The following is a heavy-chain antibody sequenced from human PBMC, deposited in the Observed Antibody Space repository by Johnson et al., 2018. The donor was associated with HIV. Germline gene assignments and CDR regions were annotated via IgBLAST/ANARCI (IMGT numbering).Heavy chain of an antibody. CDR1: GFTFSSYG. D-gene: IGHD3-22*01. CDR2: ISYDGSNK. V-gene: IGHV3-30*03. J-gene: IGHJ3*02. CDR3: ARGLITMIVVVTFDAFDI. Sequence: QVQLVESGGGVVQPGRSLRLSCAASGFTFSSYGMHWVRQAPGKGLEWVAVISYDGSNKYYADSVQGRFTISRDNSKNTLYLQMNSLRAEDTAVYYCARGLITMIVVVTFDAFDIWGQGTMVTVSS.